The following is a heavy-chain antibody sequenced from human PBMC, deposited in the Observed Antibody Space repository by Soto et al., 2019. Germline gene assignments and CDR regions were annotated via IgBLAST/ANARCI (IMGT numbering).Heavy chain of an antibody. J-gene: IGHJ6*02. CDR3: ARLSESSGWPYYGMDV. Sequence: GESRKIACKGSGYSFTSYWSGWVRQMPGKGLEWMGIIYPGDSDTRYSPSFQGQVTISADKSISTAYLQWSSLKASDTAMYYCARLSESSGWPYYGMDVWGQGTTVTVSS. V-gene: IGHV5-51*01. CDR2: IYPGDSDT. CDR1: GYSFTSYW. D-gene: IGHD6-19*01.